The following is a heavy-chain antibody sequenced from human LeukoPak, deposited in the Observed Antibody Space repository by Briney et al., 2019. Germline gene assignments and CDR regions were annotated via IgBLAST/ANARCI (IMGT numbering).Heavy chain of an antibody. CDR2: IYYSGST. J-gene: IGHJ4*02. V-gene: IGHV4-59*01. CDR1: GGSISSYY. D-gene: IGHD2-15*01. CDR3: ARESCSGGSCYSDY. Sequence: PSETLSLTCTVSGGSISSYYWSWIRQPPGKGLEWIGYIYYSGSTNYNPSLKSRVTISVDTSKNQFSLKLSSVTAADTAVYYCARESCSGGSCYSDYWGQGTLVTVSS.